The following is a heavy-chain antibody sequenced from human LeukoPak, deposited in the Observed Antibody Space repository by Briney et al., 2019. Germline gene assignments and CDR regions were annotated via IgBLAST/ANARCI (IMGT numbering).Heavy chain of an antibody. CDR3: ARVKSHYYNSSSYMFDY. CDR2: ISVSGGST. J-gene: IGHJ4*02. V-gene: IGHV3-23*01. D-gene: IGHD3-22*01. Sequence: GGSLSLSCAASGFDFSSYAMTWVRQAPGKGLEWVSGISVSGGSTLYADSVKGRFTISRDTYKSTLYLQMNKMRVEDTAVYYCARVKSHYYNSSSYMFDYWGQGTLVTVSS. CDR1: GFDFSSYA.